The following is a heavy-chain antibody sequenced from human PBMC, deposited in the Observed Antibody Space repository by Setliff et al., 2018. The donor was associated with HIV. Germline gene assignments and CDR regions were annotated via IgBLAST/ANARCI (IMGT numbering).Heavy chain of an antibody. Sequence: PSETLSLTCSVSGGSISGYYWGWIRQPPGKGLEWIGSLRPSGNTYYNPSLKSRVTISVDTSKNQFSLNLSSVTAADTAVYYCARHGAFYYYYYMDVWGKGTTVTVSS. CDR2: LRPSGNT. CDR3: ARHGAFYYYYYMDV. V-gene: IGHV4-39*01. CDR1: GGSISGYY. J-gene: IGHJ6*03.